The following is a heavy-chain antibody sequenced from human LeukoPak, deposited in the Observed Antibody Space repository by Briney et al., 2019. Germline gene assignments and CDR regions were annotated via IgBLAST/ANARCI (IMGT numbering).Heavy chain of an antibody. CDR3: ARLDSSSWFSDAFDI. J-gene: IGHJ3*02. CDR2: IYTSGST. CDR1: GGSISSYY. Sequence: PSETLSLTCTVSGGSISSYYWSWTRQPAGKGLEWIGRIYTSGSTNYNPSLKSQVTMSVDTSKNQFSLKLSSVTAADTAVYYCARLDSSSWFSDAFDIWGQGTMVTVSS. D-gene: IGHD6-13*01. V-gene: IGHV4-4*07.